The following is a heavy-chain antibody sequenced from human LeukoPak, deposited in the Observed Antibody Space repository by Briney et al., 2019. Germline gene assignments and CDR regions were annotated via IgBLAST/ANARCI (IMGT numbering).Heavy chain of an antibody. CDR2: ISGSGGST. CDR3: AKGFLGTWLFSY. CDR1: GFTFSSYA. Sequence: GGSLRLSCAASGFTFSSYAMSWVRQAPGKGLEWVSAISGSGGSTYYADSVKGRFTISRDNSKDTLYLQMNSLRAEDTAVYYCAKGFLGTWLFSYWGQGTLVTVSS. D-gene: IGHD5-12*01. V-gene: IGHV3-23*01. J-gene: IGHJ4*02.